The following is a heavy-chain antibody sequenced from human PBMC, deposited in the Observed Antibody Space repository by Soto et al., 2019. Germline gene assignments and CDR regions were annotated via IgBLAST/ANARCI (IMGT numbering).Heavy chain of an antibody. CDR1: GGSISSNSDY. CDR2: IYYSGTT. D-gene: IGHD3-16*01. V-gene: IGHV4-39*01. J-gene: IGHJ6*02. Sequence: QLQLQESGPGLVKPSETLSLTCTVSGGSISSNSDYWAFIRQPPGKGLEWIGNIYYSGTTYYNPSLKSRVTISVDTSKNQFSLKLSSVTAADTAVYYCARHKGGYYSGVDVWGHATTVTVSS. CDR3: ARHKGGYYSGVDV.